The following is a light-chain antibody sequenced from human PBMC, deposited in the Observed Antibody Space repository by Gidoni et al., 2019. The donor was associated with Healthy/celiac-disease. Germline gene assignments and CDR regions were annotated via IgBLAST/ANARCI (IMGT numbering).Light chain of an antibody. J-gene: IGKJ1*01. Sequence: DIQMTQSPSSLSASVGDRVTITCRASQSISSYLNWYQQKPGKAPKLLIYAASSLQSGVPSRFSGSGSGTDFTLTISSLQPEYFATYYCQQSYSTPRWTFXQXTKVEIK. CDR1: QSISSY. CDR3: QQSYSTPRWT. CDR2: AAS. V-gene: IGKV1-39*01.